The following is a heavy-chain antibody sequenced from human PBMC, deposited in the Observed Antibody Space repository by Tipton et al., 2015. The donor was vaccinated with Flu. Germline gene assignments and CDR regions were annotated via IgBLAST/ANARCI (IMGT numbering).Heavy chain of an antibody. CDR2: VSRSGTT. Sequence: LSCEVSGDSIRSDYYWGWIRQFPGKGLEWIGSVSRSGTTNYNPPLKSRVTISIDTSKNQFSLKMKSVTAADKAVYYCVRRDYSNYVSDPKSWFDPWGQGTLVTVSS. J-gene: IGHJ5*02. V-gene: IGHV4-38-2*01. D-gene: IGHD4-11*01. CDR1: GDSIRSDYY. CDR3: VRRDYSNYVSDPKSWFDP.